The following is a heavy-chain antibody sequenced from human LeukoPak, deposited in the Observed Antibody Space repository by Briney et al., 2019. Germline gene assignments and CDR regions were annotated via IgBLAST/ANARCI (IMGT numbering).Heavy chain of an antibody. V-gene: IGHV3-30*03. CDR1: GFTFSSYS. Sequence: GGSLRLSCAASGFTFSSYSMNWVRQAPGKGLEWVAVISYDGSNKYYADSVKGRFTISRDNSKNTLYLQMNSLRAEDTAVYYCARASTVDYFDYWGQGTLVTVSS. D-gene: IGHD4-17*01. J-gene: IGHJ4*02. CDR2: ISYDGSNK. CDR3: ARASTVDYFDY.